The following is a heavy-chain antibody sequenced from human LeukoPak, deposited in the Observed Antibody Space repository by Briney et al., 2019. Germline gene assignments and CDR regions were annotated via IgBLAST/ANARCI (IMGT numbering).Heavy chain of an antibody. J-gene: IGHJ5*02. D-gene: IGHD3-10*01. CDR3: AREARGVTFPDLLGWFDP. Sequence: GGSLRLSCAASGFTFSSYAMHWVRQAPGKGLEYVSAISSNGGSTYYANSVKGRFTISRDNSKNTLYLQMGSLRAEDMAVYYCAREARGVTFPDLLGWFDPWGQGTLVTVSS. V-gene: IGHV3-64*01. CDR2: ISSNGGST. CDR1: GFTFSSYA.